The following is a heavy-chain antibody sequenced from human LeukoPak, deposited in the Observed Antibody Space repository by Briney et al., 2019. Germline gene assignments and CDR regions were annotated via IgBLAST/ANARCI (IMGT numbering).Heavy chain of an antibody. V-gene: IGHV1-2*02. CDR3: ARIYDSSGYPPHDY. D-gene: IGHD3-22*01. J-gene: IGHJ4*02. CDR1: GYTFTGYY. Sequence: GASVKVSCKASGYTFTGYYMHWVRQAPGQGLEWMGWINPNSGGTNYAQKFQGRVTMTRDTSISTAYMELSRLRSDDTAVYYCARIYDSSGYPPHDYWGQGTLVTVSS. CDR2: INPNSGGT.